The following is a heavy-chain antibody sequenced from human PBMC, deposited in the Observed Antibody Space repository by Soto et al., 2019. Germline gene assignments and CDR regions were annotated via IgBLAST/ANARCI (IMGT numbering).Heavy chain of an antibody. CDR1: GFTFSSYA. V-gene: IGHV3-23*01. J-gene: IGHJ4*02. D-gene: IGHD1-26*01. CDR2: ISGSGDNT. Sequence: EVQLLESGGGLVQPGGSLRLSCAASGFTFSSYAMSWVRQAPGKGLEWVSAISGSGDNTYYADSVKGRFTISRDNSKNTLYLQMNSLRAEDTAVYYCAKRGSGSYYIDWGQGTLVTVSS. CDR3: AKRGSGSYYID.